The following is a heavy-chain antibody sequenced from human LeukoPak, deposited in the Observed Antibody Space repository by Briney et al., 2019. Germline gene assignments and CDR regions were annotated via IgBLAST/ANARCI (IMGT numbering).Heavy chain of an antibody. V-gene: IGHV3-23*01. J-gene: IGHJ4*02. Sequence: GGSLRLSCAASGFTFSSHAVSWVRQAPGKGLEWVSAISDRGDNKQYTDSVKGRLTISRDNSKNTLYLQMNSLRADDTAVYYCAKSSRYGTGWYGRIDYWGQGTLVTVS. CDR3: AKSSRYGTGWYGRIDY. CDR2: ISDRGDNK. CDR1: GFTFSSHA. D-gene: IGHD6-19*01.